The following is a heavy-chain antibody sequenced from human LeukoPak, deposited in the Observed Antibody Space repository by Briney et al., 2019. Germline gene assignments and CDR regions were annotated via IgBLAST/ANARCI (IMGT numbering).Heavy chain of an antibody. CDR3: ARGWDGNSFGI. V-gene: IGHV3-74*01. Sequence: GGSLRLSCAASGFTFSSFWIHWVRQAPGKGLVWVSRINTDGSITSNADSVKGRFTISRDNAKNTVYLQMNSLRADDTAVYYCARGWDGNSFGIWGHGTLVTVSS. CDR2: INTDGSIT. D-gene: IGHD5-18*01. J-gene: IGHJ4*01. CDR1: GFTFSSFW.